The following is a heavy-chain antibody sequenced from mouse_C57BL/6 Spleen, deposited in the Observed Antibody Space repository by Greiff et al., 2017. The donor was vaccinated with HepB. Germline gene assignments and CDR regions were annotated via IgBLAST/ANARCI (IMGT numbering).Heavy chain of an antibody. D-gene: IGHD1-1*01. J-gene: IGHJ2*01. Sequence: QVQLQQSGAELVRPGTSVKVSCKASGYAFTNYLIEWVKQRPGQGLEWIGVINPGSGGTNYNEKFKGKATLTADKSSSTAYMQLSSLTSEDSAVYFCARKGAGSSYDYWGQGTTLTVSS. V-gene: IGHV1-54*01. CDR3: ARKGAGSSYDY. CDR2: INPGSGGT. CDR1: GYAFTNYL.